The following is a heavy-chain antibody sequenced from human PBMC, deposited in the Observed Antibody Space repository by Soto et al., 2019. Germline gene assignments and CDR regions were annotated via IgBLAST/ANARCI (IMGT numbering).Heavy chain of an antibody. D-gene: IGHD4-4*01. CDR1: GYTFTSYA. Sequence: ASVKVSCKASGYTFTSYAMHWVRQAPGQRLEWMGWINAGNGNTKYSQKFQGRVTITRDTSASTAYMELSSLRSEDTAVYYCARGPVYRGAFDIWGLGTMVTVSS. CDR2: INAGNGNT. CDR3: ARGPVYRGAFDI. J-gene: IGHJ3*02. V-gene: IGHV1-3*01.